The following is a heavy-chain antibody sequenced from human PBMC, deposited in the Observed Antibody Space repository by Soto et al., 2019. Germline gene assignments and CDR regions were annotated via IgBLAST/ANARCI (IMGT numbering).Heavy chain of an antibody. Sequence: QVQLVQSGAEVKKPGSSVKVSCKASGGPFSTYTISWVRQAPGQGLEWMGRIIPILGVANYAQKFQGRVSITADKSTTTAYMQLSSLRSEDTAMDYCANVRGGADAAGYDFDSWGQGTLVTVSS. D-gene: IGHD5-12*01. CDR2: IIPILGVA. V-gene: IGHV1-69*02. CDR1: GGPFSTYT. CDR3: ANVRGGADAAGYDFDS. J-gene: IGHJ4*02.